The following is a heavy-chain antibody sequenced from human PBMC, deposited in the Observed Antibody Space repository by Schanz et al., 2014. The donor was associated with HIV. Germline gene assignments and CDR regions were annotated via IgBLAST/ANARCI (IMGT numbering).Heavy chain of an antibody. CDR3: AKPEYDSRGNSQSHFDS. J-gene: IGHJ4*02. D-gene: IGHD3-22*01. CDR2: ISESGRYT. V-gene: IGHV3-23*01. CDR1: GFTFSIYY. Sequence: EVQLLESGGGLVQPGGSLRLSCAASGFTFSIYYMTWVRQGAGKGLEWVSTISESGRYTYYADSVNGRFTISRDNSKNTLYLQMTTLRTEDTAVYYCAKPEYDSRGNSQSHFDSWGQGTLVTVSS.